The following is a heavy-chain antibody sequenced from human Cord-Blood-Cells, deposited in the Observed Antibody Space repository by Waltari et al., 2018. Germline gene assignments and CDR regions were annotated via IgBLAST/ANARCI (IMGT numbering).Heavy chain of an antibody. CDR3: ARTHPEYCSSTSCYVDNWFDP. V-gene: IGHV2-70*04. D-gene: IGHD2-2*01. J-gene: IGHJ5*02. CDR1: GFSLSTSGMR. CDR2: IDWDDDN. Sequence: QVTLKESGPALVKPTQTLTLTCTFSGFSLSTSGMRVSWIRQPPGKALEWLARIDWDDDNFYSTALKTRLTISKDTSKNQVVLTMTNMDPVDTATYYCARTHPEYCSSTSCYVDNWFDPWGQGTLVTVSS.